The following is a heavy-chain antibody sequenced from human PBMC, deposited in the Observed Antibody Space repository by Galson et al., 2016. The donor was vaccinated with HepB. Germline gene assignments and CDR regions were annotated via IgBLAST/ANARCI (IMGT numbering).Heavy chain of an antibody. J-gene: IGHJ4*02. CDR1: GFSFNSYA. V-gene: IGHV3-30*18. CDR2: TSYDGNKK. Sequence: SLRLSCAASGFSFNSYAMHWVRQAPGKGLEWVAVTSYDGNKKYYADSVKGRFSISRDNSKNTLFLQMSSLRPEDTAVYYCAKHTYYYGSGSCSGFDYWGQGTLITVSS. CDR3: AKHTYYYGSGSCSGFDY. D-gene: IGHD3-10*01.